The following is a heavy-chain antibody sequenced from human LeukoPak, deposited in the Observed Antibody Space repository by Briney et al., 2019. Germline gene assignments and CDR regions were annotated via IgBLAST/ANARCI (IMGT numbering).Heavy chain of an antibody. CDR3: ARDRTGPGLDG. J-gene: IGHJ4*02. V-gene: IGHV3-7*03. D-gene: IGHD1-14*01. Sequence: GGSLRLSCAASGFTFSSSWMSWVRQAPGKRLEWVANIRQDGSEKYFADSVKGRFTISRDNAKNSLFLQVNSLRGEDTVVYYWARDRTGPGLDGWGQVTLVTCPS. CDR1: GFTFSSSW. CDR2: IRQDGSEK.